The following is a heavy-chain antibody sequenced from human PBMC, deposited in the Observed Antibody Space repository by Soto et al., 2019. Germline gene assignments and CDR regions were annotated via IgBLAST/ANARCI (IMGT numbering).Heavy chain of an antibody. CDR3: AKEDIVVVVAAPYYYYGMDV. Sequence: GGSLRLSCAASGFTFSSYAMSWVRQAPGKGLEWVSAISGSGGSTYYADSVKGRFTISRDNSKNTLYLQMNSLIAEDTAVYYCAKEDIVVVVAAPYYYYGMDVWGQGTTVTVSS. V-gene: IGHV3-23*01. CDR2: ISGSGGST. CDR1: GFTFSSYA. D-gene: IGHD2-15*01. J-gene: IGHJ6*02.